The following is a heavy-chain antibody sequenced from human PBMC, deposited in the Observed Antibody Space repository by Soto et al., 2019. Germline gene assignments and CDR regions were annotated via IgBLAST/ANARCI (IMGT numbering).Heavy chain of an antibody. CDR1: GCTLSGHY. V-gene: IGHV3-72*01. Sequence: GGSLRLSCAVSGCTLSGHYIDWVRQDTGPGLEWFGSSRDKPQGYSTAYAASVKGRFTTSRDESKNSAYLQMNSLKTEETAVYYCVRATYFSDSSGYTRCRDYWGQVTLVTVSS. CDR3: VRATYFSDSSGYTRCRDY. CDR2: SRDKPQGYST. D-gene: IGHD3-22*01. J-gene: IGHJ4*02.